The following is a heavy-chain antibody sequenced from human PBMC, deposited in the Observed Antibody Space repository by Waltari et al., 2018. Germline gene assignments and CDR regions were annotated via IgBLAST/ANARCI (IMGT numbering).Heavy chain of an antibody. Sequence: EVQVLESGGGLAQPGGSPRLSCAASGFTLSNYAMRWVRQAPGKGLECVSGINSGGDSTAYVDSVKGRFTISRDNSKNTLYLQMNSLRVEDTALYYCARGINESFEPWGQGTLVTVSS. CDR1: GFTLSNYA. CDR2: INSGGDST. J-gene: IGHJ5*02. V-gene: IGHV3-23*01. CDR3: ARGINESFEP. D-gene: IGHD1-1*01.